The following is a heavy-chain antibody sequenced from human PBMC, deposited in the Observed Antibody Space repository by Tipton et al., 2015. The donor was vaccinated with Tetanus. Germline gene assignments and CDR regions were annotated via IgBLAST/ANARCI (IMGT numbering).Heavy chain of an antibody. CDR3: ARDRDYDFWSGSFDY. CDR2: ISYDGSNK. V-gene: IGHV3-30-3*01. CDR1: GFTFSSYA. D-gene: IGHD3-3*01. Sequence: SLRLSCAASGFTFSSYAMHWVRQAPGKGLEWVAVISYDGSNKYYADSVKGRFTISRDNSKNTLYLQMNSLRAEDTAVYYCARDRDYDFWSGSFDYWGQGTLVTVSS. J-gene: IGHJ4*02.